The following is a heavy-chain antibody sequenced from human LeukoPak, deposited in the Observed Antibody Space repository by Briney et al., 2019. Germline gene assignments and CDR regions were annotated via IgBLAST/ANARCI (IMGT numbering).Heavy chain of an antibody. CDR3: ARGRKYTSGYRVTELGSGYSDY. J-gene: IGHJ4*02. CDR2: INPSGGST. D-gene: IGHD5-18*01. V-gene: IGHV1-46*01. CDR1: GYTFTSYY. Sequence: ASVKVSCKASGYTFTSYYMHWVRQAPGQGLEWMGIINPSGGSTSYAQKFQGRVTMTRDMSTSTVYMELSSLRSEDTAVYYCARGRKYTSGYRVTELGSGYSDYWGQGTLVTVSS.